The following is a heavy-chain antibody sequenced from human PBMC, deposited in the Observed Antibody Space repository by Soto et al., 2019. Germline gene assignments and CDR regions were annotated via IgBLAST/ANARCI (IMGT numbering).Heavy chain of an antibody. Sequence: GGSLRLSCAASGFMFSDYGMHWVRQAPGKGLEWVAIIWYDGSSKYYSDSVKGRFTISRDNSNNTLYLQMNSLRVEDTAVYFCAREGAVAGSQDFWGRGTLVTVSS. D-gene: IGHD6-19*01. CDR2: IWYDGSSK. V-gene: IGHV3-33*01. CDR3: AREGAVAGSQDF. CDR1: GFMFSDYG. J-gene: IGHJ4*02.